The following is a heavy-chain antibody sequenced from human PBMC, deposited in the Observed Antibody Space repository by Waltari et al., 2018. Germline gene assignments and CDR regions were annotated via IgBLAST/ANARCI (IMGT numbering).Heavy chain of an antibody. CDR2: TIPIFGSP. D-gene: IGHD3-16*01. Sequence: QVQLVQSGAEVKKPGSSVRVSCRASGGNFDRYAITWVRQAPGQGLEWMGGTIPIFGSPMYAPKFQGRVSITADELTYTVYMELNSLRSDDTAIYYCARRKLGEAFDIWGQGTMVIVSS. V-gene: IGHV1-69*12. CDR3: ARRKLGEAFDI. J-gene: IGHJ3*02. CDR1: GGNFDRYA.